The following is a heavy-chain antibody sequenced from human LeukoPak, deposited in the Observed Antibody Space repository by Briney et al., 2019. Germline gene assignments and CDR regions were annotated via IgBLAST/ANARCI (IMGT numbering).Heavy chain of an antibody. Sequence: GASVKVSCKASGYTFTDSYMHWVRQAPGHGLEWMGWINLYTGGTDYAHKFQGRVTMTSDTSISTAYMELSRLRSDDTAIFYCARGRGMGFLEWLLLDSWGQGTRVTVSS. J-gene: IGHJ4*02. D-gene: IGHD3-3*01. V-gene: IGHV1-2*02. CDR3: ARGRGMGFLEWLLLDS. CDR2: INLYTGGT. CDR1: GYTFTDSY.